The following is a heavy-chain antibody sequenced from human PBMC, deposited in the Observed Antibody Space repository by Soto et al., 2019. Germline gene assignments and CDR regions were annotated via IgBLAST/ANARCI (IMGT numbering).Heavy chain of an antibody. D-gene: IGHD2-8*01. CDR1: GFPFKTYT. J-gene: IGHJ3*01. Sequence: EVQLLESGGGLVQPGGSLRLSCAASGFPFKTYTMSWVRQAPGRGLEWVSGIVGDGSIIYYADSVKGRFTVSRDNYKKTLILQLNSLREEDTAVYSCAKDFVANNGVWEPFDLWGQGTKVTVFS. CDR3: AKDFVANNGVWEPFDL. CDR2: IVGDGSII. V-gene: IGHV3-23*03.